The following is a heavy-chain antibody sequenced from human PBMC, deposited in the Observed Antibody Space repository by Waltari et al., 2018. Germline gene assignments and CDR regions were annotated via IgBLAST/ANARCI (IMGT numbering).Heavy chain of an antibody. Sequence: EVRLVESGGGLVQPGGSLRLSCAASGLSFITYTMNWVRRAPGKGLEWVSFISSGSGIIYYADSVKGRFTISRDNAKNSLFLQMSSLRDEDTAVYYCTSGANSGSWGQGTLVTVSS. CDR2: ISSGSGII. J-gene: IGHJ5*02. D-gene: IGHD2-15*01. V-gene: IGHV3-48*02. CDR3: TSGANSGS. CDR1: GLSFITYT.